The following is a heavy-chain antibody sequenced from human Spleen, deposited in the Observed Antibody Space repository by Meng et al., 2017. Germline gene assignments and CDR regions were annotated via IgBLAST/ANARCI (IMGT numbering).Heavy chain of an antibody. J-gene: IGHJ4*02. CDR3: SRALEEYYYDSNGYYSGF. CDR2: IIPVFGTA. Sequence: SVKVSCKASGGTFSTYGFNWVRQAPGQGLQWVGGIIPVFGTAFYARNFQGRVTITADESTSTTYMELTSLRSEDTAFYYCSRALEEYYYDSNGYYSGFWGQGTLVTVSS. V-gene: IGHV1-69*13. D-gene: IGHD3-22*01. CDR1: GGTFSTYG.